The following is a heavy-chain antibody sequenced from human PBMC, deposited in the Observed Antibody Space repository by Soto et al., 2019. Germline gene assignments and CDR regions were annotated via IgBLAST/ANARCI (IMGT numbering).Heavy chain of an antibody. CDR1: GGTLSSYD. J-gene: IGHJ3*02. Sequence: ASVKVSCKASGGTLSSYDIKWVRQAPGQGLEWMGGTIPIFGTANYAQKFQGRVTITAGETTSTDYMELSSLRSEDTAVYYCARGEIVVVPAAIHDAFDIWGQGTMVTVSS. D-gene: IGHD2-2*01. CDR3: ARGEIVVVPAAIHDAFDI. V-gene: IGHV1-69*13. CDR2: TIPIFGTA.